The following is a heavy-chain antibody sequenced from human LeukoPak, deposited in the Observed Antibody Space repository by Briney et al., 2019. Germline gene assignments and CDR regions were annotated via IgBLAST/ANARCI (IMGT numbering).Heavy chain of an antibody. D-gene: IGHD4-11*01. CDR1: GGSFSGYY. Sequence: SETLSLTCAVYGGSFSGYYWSWIRQPPGKGLEWIGEINHSGSTNYNPSLKSRVAISVDTSKNQFSLKLSSVTAADTAVYYCARGYSNSDYWGQGTLVTVSS. CDR3: ARGYSNSDY. V-gene: IGHV4-34*01. CDR2: INHSGST. J-gene: IGHJ4*02.